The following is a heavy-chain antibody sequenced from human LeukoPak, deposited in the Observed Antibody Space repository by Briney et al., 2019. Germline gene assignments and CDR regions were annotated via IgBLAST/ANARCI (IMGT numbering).Heavy chain of an antibody. CDR1: VYTFTTYG. CDR3: ARGGPLDY. D-gene: IGHD3-16*01. J-gene: IGHJ4*02. Sequence: GASVKVSSTASVYTFTTYGISWVGQAPGQGREWMGWISAYNGNTNYAQKLQGRVTMTTDTSTSTAYMELRSLRSDDTAVYYCARGGPLDYWGQGTLVTVSS. V-gene: IGHV1-18*01. CDR2: ISAYNGNT.